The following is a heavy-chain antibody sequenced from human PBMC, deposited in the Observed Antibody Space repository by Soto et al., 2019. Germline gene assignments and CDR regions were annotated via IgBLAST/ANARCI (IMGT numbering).Heavy chain of an antibody. Sequence: QVQLQESGPGLVKPSETLSLTCTVSGGSISSYYWSWIRQPPGKGLEWIGYLYYTGSANYNPSLKSRVTISGATSKNPFSLELSSVTAADTAVYYCARDRCSRTSCYYHPGMDVWGQGTTVTVSS. J-gene: IGHJ6*02. V-gene: IGHV4-59*01. D-gene: IGHD2-2*01. CDR3: ARDRCSRTSCYYHPGMDV. CDR2: LYYTGSA. CDR1: GGSISSYY.